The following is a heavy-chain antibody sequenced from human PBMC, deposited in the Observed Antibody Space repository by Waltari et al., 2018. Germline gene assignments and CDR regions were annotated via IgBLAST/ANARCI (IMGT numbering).Heavy chain of an antibody. D-gene: IGHD6-13*01. J-gene: IGHJ5*02. CDR2: IYYSGST. Sequence: QLQLQESGPGLVKPSETLSLTCTVSGGSISSSSYYWGWIRQPPGKGLEWIGSIYYSGSTYCNPSLKSRFTISVDTSKNQFSLKLSSVTAADTALYYCAKSGIAAAGLTWFDPWGQGTLVTVSS. V-gene: IGHV4-39*01. CDR3: AKSGIAAAGLTWFDP. CDR1: GGSISSSSYY.